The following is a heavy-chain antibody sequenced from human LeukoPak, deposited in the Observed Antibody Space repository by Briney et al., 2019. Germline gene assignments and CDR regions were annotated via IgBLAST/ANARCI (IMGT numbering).Heavy chain of an antibody. CDR3: ASAGDILTGRVCDP. D-gene: IGHD3-9*01. Sequence: SETLTLTCAVYGGSFSGYYWSWIRQPPGKGLEWIGEIKQSGSANYNPPLKSRVTISVDTSKNQLSLKLSSVTAADTAVYYCASAGDILTGRVCDPWGQGTIVTVS. CDR1: GGSFSGYY. V-gene: IGHV4-34*01. J-gene: IGHJ5*02. CDR2: IKQSGSA.